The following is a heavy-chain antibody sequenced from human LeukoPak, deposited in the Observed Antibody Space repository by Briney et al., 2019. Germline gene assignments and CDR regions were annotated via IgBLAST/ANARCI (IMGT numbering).Heavy chain of an antibody. CDR2: IYHSGST. Sequence: SETLSLTCGVSGYSISSGYYWGWIRQPPGKGLEWIGSIYHSGSTYYNPSLKSRVTISVDTSKNQFSLKLRSVTAADTALYYCARWDSGACFHDAFDIWGQGTRVTVSS. CDR1: GYSISSGYY. CDR3: ARWDSGACFHDAFDI. D-gene: IGHD1-26*01. V-gene: IGHV4-38-2*01. J-gene: IGHJ3*02.